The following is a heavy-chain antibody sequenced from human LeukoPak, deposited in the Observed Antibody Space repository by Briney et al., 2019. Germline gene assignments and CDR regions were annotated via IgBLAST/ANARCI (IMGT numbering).Heavy chain of an antibody. D-gene: IGHD2-15*01. Sequence: GRSLRLSCEASGFTLRNTWMAWVRQAPGKGLEWVANINQDASTKHYVDSVKGRFTISRDNAKNSLYLQMNSLRAEDTAVYYCAKDHQSGSGTDYWGQGTLVTVSS. CDR1: GFTLRNTW. J-gene: IGHJ4*02. CDR3: AKDHQSGSGTDY. CDR2: INQDASTK. V-gene: IGHV3-7*01.